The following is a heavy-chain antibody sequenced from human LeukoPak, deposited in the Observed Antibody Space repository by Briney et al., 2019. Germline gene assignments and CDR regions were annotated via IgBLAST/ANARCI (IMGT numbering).Heavy chain of an antibody. CDR3: ARRGSKKSGSGSYRY. CDR2: ITHSGST. Sequence: SETLSLTCAVYGGSFSGYYWSWIRQPPGQGLEWIGEITHSGSTTYNPSLKSRVTISVDTSKNQFSLKLSSVTAADTAVYYCARRGSKKSGSGSYRYWGQGTLVTVSS. D-gene: IGHD3-10*01. CDR1: GGSFSGYY. V-gene: IGHV4-34*01. J-gene: IGHJ4*02.